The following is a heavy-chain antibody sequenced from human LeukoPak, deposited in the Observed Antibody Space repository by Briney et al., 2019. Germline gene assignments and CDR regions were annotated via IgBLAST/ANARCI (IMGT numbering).Heavy chain of an antibody. CDR1: GFTFSSYG. J-gene: IGHJ3*02. D-gene: IGHD3-16*01. Sequence: PGGSLRLSCAASGFTFSSYGMHWVRQAPGKGLEWVSSISSSSSYIYYADSVKGRFTISRDNAKNSLSLQMNSLRAEDTAVYYCARDGGAGELTAIGAFDIWGQGTMVTVSS. CDR2: ISSSSSYI. V-gene: IGHV3-21*01. CDR3: ARDGGAGELTAIGAFDI.